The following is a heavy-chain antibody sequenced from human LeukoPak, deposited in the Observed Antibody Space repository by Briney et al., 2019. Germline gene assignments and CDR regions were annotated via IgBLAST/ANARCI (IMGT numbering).Heavy chain of an antibody. Sequence: ASVKVSCKASRYTFIAYYIHWGREAPGQGLEWMGWINPKTGVTNYAQRSQGRVTITRDTFISTAYMEVNRLRSDDTAIYYCARGGGSSGYPDYWGREPWSPSPQ. D-gene: IGHD3-22*01. CDR3: ARGGGSSGYPDY. CDR2: INPKTGVT. V-gene: IGHV1-2*02. J-gene: IGHJ4*02. CDR1: RYTFIAYY.